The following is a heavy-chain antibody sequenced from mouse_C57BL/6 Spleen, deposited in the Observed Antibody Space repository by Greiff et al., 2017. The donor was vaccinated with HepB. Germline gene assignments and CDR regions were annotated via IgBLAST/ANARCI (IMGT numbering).Heavy chain of an antibody. CDR2: ISDGGSYT. D-gene: IGHD1-1*01. CDR1: GFTFSSYA. Sequence: EVQGVESGGGLVKPGGSLKLSCAASGFTFSSYAMSWVRQTPEKRLEWVATISDGGSYTYYPDNVKGRFTISRDNAKNNLYLQMSHLKSEDTAMYYCAVTTVVYFDYWGQGTTLTVSS. CDR3: AVTTVVYFDY. V-gene: IGHV5-4*01. J-gene: IGHJ2*01.